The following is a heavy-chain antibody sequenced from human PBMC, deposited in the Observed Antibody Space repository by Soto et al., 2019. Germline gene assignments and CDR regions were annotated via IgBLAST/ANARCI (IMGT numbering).Heavy chain of an antibody. J-gene: IGHJ5*02. CDR3: ALAAAGTPGWFDP. D-gene: IGHD6-13*01. CDR1: GGSISSSSYY. Sequence: PSETLSLTCTVSGGSISSSSYYWGWIRQPPGKGLEWIGSIYYSGSTYYNPSLKSRVTISVDTSKNQFSLKLSSVTAADTAVYYCALAAAGTPGWFDPWGQGTLVTVSS. CDR2: IYYSGST. V-gene: IGHV4-39*01.